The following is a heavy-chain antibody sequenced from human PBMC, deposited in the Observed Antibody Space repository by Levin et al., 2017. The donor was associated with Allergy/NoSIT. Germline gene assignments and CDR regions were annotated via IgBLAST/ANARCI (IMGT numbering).Heavy chain of an antibody. Sequence: SETLSLTCAVYGGSFSDYYWGWIRQSPGKGLEWIGEVHHSGNTKYNSPLKSRVIISVDTSKNQFSLKLNSVTAADTAVYYCARGNVREKIFSGSYSVWGFDIWGQGTMVTVSS. CDR3: ARGNVREKIFSGSYSVWGFDI. CDR2: VHHSGNT. V-gene: IGHV4-34*01. J-gene: IGHJ3*02. D-gene: IGHD1-26*01. CDR1: GGSFSDYY.